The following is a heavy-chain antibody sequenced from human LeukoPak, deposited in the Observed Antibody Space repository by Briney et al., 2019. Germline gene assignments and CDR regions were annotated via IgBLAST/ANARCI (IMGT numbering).Heavy chain of an antibody. V-gene: IGHV4-30-2*01. CDR2: IYHSGST. Sequence: SQTLSLTCAVSGGSISSGGYSWSWIRQPPGKGLEWIGYIYHSGSTYYNPSLKSRVTISVDRSKNQFSLKLSSETAADTAVYYCARTTVTTPYYYYGMDVWGQGTTVTVSS. CDR1: GGSISSGGYS. J-gene: IGHJ6*02. D-gene: IGHD4-17*01. CDR3: ARTTVTTPYYYYGMDV.